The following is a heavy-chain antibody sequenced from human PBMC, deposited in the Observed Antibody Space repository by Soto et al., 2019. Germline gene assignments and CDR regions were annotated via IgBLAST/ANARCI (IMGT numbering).Heavy chain of an antibody. V-gene: IGHV4-39*01. CDR3: ARHVVTTVVTPFDY. CDR1: GGSISSSSYY. D-gene: IGHD4-17*01. Sequence: SETLSLTCTVSGGSISSSSYYWGWIRQPPGKGLEWIGSIYYSGSTYYNPSLKSRVTISVDTSKNQFSLKLSSVTAADTAVYYCARHVVTTVVTPFDYWGQGTLVTVSS. J-gene: IGHJ4*02. CDR2: IYYSGST.